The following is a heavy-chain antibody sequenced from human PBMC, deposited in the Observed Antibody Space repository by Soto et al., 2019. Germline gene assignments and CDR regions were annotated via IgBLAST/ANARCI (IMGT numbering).Heavy chain of an antibody. J-gene: IGHJ6*02. CDR3: ARGNYYNGMDV. CDR2: IKKDGSEQ. V-gene: IGHV3-7*01. CDR1: GFTFSNYW. Sequence: GGSLRLSCAASGFTFSNYWMTWVRQAPGKGLEWVANIKKDGSEQYYVDSVKGRFTVSRDNAKNSVDLQMNSLRPEDTAVYYCARGNYYNGMDVWGQGTTVTVSS.